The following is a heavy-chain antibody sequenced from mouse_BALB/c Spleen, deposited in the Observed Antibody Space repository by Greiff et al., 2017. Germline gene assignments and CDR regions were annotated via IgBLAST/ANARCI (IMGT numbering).Heavy chain of an antibody. CDR2: IWAGGST. Sequence: VQLQESGPGLVAPSQSLSITCTVSGFSLTSYGVHWVRQPPGKGLEWLGVIWAGGSTNYNSALMSRLSISKDNSKSQVFLKMNSLQTDDTAMYYCANYYGNYEGAMDYWGQGTSVTVSS. CDR3: ANYYGNYEGAMDY. J-gene: IGHJ4*01. D-gene: IGHD2-1*01. CDR1: GFSLTSYG. V-gene: IGHV2-9*02.